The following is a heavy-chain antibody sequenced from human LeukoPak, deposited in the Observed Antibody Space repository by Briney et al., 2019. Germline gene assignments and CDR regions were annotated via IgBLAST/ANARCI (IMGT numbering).Heavy chain of an antibody. CDR1: GFTVSSNY. CDR3: AREACGWTPRGYYFDY. D-gene: IGHD6-19*01. J-gene: IGHJ4*02. Sequence: GGSLRLSCAASGFTVSSNYMSWVRQAPGKGLEWVSVIYSGGSTYYADSVKGRFTISRDNSKNTLYLQMNSLRAEDTAVYYCAREACGWTPRGYYFDYWGQGTLVAVSS. CDR2: IYSGGST. V-gene: IGHV3-66*01.